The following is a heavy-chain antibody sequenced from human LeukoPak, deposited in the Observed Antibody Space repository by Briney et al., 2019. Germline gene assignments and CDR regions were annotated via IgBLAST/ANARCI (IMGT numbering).Heavy chain of an antibody. CDR3: AIHPSDSSGYLSY. CDR1: GYTFSSCA. J-gene: IGHJ4*02. V-gene: IGHV7-4-1*02. Sequence: ASVKVSCKASGYTFSSCAINWVRQAPGQGLEYMGWIDTKTGNPTYAQGFTGRFVFPLDTSVSTAYLQISSLKAEDTAVYYCAIHPSDSSGYLSYWGQGALVTVSS. CDR2: IDTKTGNP. D-gene: IGHD3-22*01.